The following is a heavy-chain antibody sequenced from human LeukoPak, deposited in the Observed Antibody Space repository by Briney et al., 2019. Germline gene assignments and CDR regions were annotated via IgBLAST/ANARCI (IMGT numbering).Heavy chain of an antibody. CDR2: IYYTRST. D-gene: IGHD3-9*01. V-gene: IGHV4-59*01. Sequence: PSETLSLTCTVSGGSISSYYWSWIRQPPGKGLEWIGYIYYTRSTHYNPSLKSRVTISVDTSKNQFSLKLSSVTAADTAVYYCARVRHSDVLTGYYGDGYFDYWGQGTLVTVSS. J-gene: IGHJ4*02. CDR1: GGSISSYY. CDR3: ARVRHSDVLTGYYGDGYFDY.